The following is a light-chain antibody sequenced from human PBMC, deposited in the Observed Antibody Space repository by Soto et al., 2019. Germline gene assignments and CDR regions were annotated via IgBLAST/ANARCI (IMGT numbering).Light chain of an antibody. CDR1: QSVSSN. CDR2: GAS. Sequence: EIVMTQSPATLSVSPGERATLSCRASQSVSSNLVWYQQKPGQAPRLLIYGASTRATGIPARFSGSGSGTEFTLAISSLQSEDVAVYYCQQYNNWPPTFVHGTKVEIK. J-gene: IGKJ1*01. CDR3: QQYNNWPPT. V-gene: IGKV3-15*01.